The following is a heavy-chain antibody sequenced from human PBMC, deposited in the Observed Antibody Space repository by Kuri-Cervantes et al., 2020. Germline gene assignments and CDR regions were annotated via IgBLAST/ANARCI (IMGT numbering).Heavy chain of an antibody. J-gene: IGHJ4*02. CDR2: ISSSSSYI. Sequence: GGSLRLSCAASGFTFSRYWMSWVRQAPGKGLEWVSSISSSSSYIYYADSVKGRFTISRDNAKNSLYLQMNSLRAEDTAVYYCARDNAVEMYSSSWYTFDYWGQGTLVTV. CDR1: GFTFSRYW. D-gene: IGHD6-13*01. CDR3: ARDNAVEMYSSSWYTFDY. V-gene: IGHV3-21*01.